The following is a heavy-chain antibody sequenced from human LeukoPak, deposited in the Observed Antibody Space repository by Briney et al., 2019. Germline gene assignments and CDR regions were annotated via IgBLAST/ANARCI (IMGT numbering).Heavy chain of an antibody. D-gene: IGHD6-19*01. CDR1: GFTFSSYA. Sequence: GGSLRLSCAASGFTFSSYAMSWVRQAPGKGLEWVSAISGSGGSTYYADSVKGRFTISRDNSKNTLYLQMNSLRAEDTAVYYCAKFQQGWYGPYYYYGMDVWGQGTTVTVSS. CDR3: AKFQQGWYGPYYYYGMDV. V-gene: IGHV3-23*01. CDR2: ISGSGGST. J-gene: IGHJ6*02.